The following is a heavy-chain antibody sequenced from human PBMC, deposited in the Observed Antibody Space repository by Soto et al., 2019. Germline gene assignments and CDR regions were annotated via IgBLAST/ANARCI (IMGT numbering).Heavy chain of an antibody. CDR3: ARERTFGDNKHNYMDV. D-gene: IGHD3-10*01. Sequence: QVQLVASGGGVVQPGRSLRLSCAATEVTFSRHGMHWVRQAPGKGLQWVGVIWSDGSKEAYADSVKGRFIISRDNSKNILYLQMNSLRAEDTAVYYCARERTFGDNKHNYMDVWGTGITVTVSS. V-gene: IGHV3-33*01. J-gene: IGHJ6*03. CDR2: IWSDGSKE. CDR1: EVTFSRHG.